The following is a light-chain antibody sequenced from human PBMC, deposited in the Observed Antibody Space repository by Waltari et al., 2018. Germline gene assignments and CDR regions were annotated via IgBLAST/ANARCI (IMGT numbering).Light chain of an antibody. CDR1: QTISTF. CDR3: QQTYRTPPYT. V-gene: IGKV1-39*01. CDR2: GAT. J-gene: IGKJ2*01. Sequence: DIQMTQSPSSLSASVGDGVTITCRASQTISTFLNWYQHKPGKAPTLLIYGATILQSGVPSRFSGSGFVTDFTLTITNVQPEDFATYYCQQTYRTPPYTFGQGTKLEIK.